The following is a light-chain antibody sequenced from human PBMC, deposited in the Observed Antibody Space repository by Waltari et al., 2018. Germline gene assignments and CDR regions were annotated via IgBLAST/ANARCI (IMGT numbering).Light chain of an antibody. V-gene: IGKV3-20*01. CDR2: GAS. J-gene: IGKJ1*01. CDR3: QKYVNLPAT. CDR1: QSVGTY. Sequence: EIVLTQSPGTLSLSPGERATLSGRASQSVGTYLAWYQQKPGQAPRLLIYGASNRATGIPDRFSGSGSGTDFSLTISRLEPEDFAVYYCQKYVNLPATFGQGTKVEIK.